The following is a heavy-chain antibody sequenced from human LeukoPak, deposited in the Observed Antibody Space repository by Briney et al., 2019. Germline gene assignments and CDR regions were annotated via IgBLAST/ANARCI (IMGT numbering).Heavy chain of an antibody. J-gene: IGHJ6*03. CDR1: GFTFSSYA. D-gene: IGHD1-20*01. CDR2: ISGSGGST. Sequence: GGSLRLSCAASGFTFSSYAMSWVRQAPGKGLEWVSAISGSGGSTYYADSVKGRFTISRDNSKNTLYLQMNSLRAEDTAVYYCAKSNWRDYYYYYYMDVWGKGTTVTVSS. V-gene: IGHV3-23*01. CDR3: AKSNWRDYYYYYYMDV.